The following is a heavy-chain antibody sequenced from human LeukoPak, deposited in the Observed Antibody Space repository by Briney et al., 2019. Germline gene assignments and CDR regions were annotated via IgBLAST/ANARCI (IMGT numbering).Heavy chain of an antibody. CDR3: ARDAPYLPAATSSTFDY. CDR1: GFTFSDYY. D-gene: IGHD2-2*01. J-gene: IGHJ4*02. V-gene: IGHV3-11*04. Sequence: GGSLRLSCAASGFTFSDYYMSWIRQAPGKGLEWVSYISSSGSTIYYADSVKGRFTISRDNAKNSLYLQMNSLRAEDTAVYYCARDAPYLPAATSSTFDYWGQGTLVTVSS. CDR2: ISSSGSTI.